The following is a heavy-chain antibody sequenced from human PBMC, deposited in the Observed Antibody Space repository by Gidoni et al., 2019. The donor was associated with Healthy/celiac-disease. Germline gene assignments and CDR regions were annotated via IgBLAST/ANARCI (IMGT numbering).Heavy chain of an antibody. CDR2: ISSSSSYI. V-gene: IGHV3-21*01. D-gene: IGHD3-22*01. CDR1: GFPFSSYS. J-gene: IGHJ4*02. CDR3: ARGDSSGYYYFDY. Sequence: EVQLVESGGGLVKPGGSLRLSCAASGFPFSSYSMNWVRQAPGKGLEWVSSISSSSSYIYYADSVKGRFTISRDNAKNSLYLQMNSLRAEDTAVYYCARGDSSGYYYFDYWGQGTLVTVSS.